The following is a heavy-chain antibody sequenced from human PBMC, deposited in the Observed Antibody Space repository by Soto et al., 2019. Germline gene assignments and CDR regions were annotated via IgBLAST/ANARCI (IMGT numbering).Heavy chain of an antibody. CDR3: ARRGYYFGSGSFFDS. CDR2: TYHSGRT. J-gene: IGHJ4*02. D-gene: IGHD3-10*01. V-gene: IGHV4-4*02. Sequence: QVQLQESGPGLVKPSGTLSLTCAVSSGSLRSTHWWSWARQPPGKGLGWIGETYHSGRTTYIPSLKSRVTLSVDKSKNHFSLHLSSVTAADTAVDYCARRGYYFGSGSFFDSWGQGARVTVSS. CDR1: SGSLRSTHW.